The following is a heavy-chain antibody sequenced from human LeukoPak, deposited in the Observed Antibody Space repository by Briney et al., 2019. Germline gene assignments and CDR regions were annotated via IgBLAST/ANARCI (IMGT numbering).Heavy chain of an antibody. CDR3: ARLGSGWPLDY. CDR1: GYIFTNYW. J-gene: IGHJ4*02. D-gene: IGHD6-19*01. Sequence: GESLKIFCKGSGYIFTNYWIGWVRQMPGKGLEWMGRFYPGDSDSKYSPSFQGQVTMSADKSISTAYLQWSSLKASDTAIYYCARLGSGWPLDYWGQGTLVPVSS. CDR2: FYPGDSDS. V-gene: IGHV5-51*01.